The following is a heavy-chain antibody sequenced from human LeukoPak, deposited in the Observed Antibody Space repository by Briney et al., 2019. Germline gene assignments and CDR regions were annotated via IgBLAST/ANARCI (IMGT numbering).Heavy chain of an antibody. Sequence: GGSLRLSCATSGFTFSSYWMSWVRQAPGKGLEWVANIKQDGSEKYYVDSVKGRFTISRDNAKNSLYLQMNSLRAEDTAVYYCARGVDSLRYFDWFLYYVDYWGQGTLVTVSS. CDR1: GFTFSSYW. V-gene: IGHV3-7*03. J-gene: IGHJ4*02. CDR2: IKQDGSEK. D-gene: IGHD3-9*01. CDR3: ARGVDSLRYFDWFLYYVDY.